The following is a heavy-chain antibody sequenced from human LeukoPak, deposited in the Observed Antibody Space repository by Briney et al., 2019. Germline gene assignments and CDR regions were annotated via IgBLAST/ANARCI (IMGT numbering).Heavy chain of an antibody. CDR2: INHSGST. CDR1: GFTFSDYY. CDR3: ARHGQLVVPASRTKTKRNFDY. J-gene: IGHJ4*02. D-gene: IGHD2-2*01. Sequence: LRLSCAASGFTFSDYYMSWIRQPPGKGLEWIGEINHSGSTNYNPSLKSRVTISVDTSKNQFSLKLSSVTAADTAVYYCARHGQLVVPASRTKTKRNFDYWGQGTLVTVSS. V-gene: IGHV4-34*01.